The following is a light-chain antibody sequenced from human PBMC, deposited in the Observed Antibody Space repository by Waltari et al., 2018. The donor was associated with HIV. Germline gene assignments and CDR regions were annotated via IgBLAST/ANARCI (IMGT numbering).Light chain of an antibody. V-gene: IGKV3-15*01. CDR1: PSVGGK. Sequence: EIVMTQSPATLSVYPGEKTSLSCRASPSVGGKLAWYQQKPGQAPRLLIYGASTRATGIPARFSGSGSGTEFTLTISSLQSEDSGVYYCQQYNNLPPVTFGGGTKVEIK. J-gene: IGKJ4*01. CDR2: GAS. CDR3: QQYNNLPPVT.